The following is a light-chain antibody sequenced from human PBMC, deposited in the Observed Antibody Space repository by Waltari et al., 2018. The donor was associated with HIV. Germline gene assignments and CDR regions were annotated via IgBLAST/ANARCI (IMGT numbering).Light chain of an antibody. J-gene: IGKJ4*01. V-gene: IGKV3-15*01. CDR2: GAS. CDR3: HQYNKWPRGT. Sequence: VMTQSQATLSVSPGGRDALCCRASQSGGSYLARYQQKPGQAPRLLIYGASTRAPGIPTRFSGIGSGTEFTLTISSLQSEDFAVYYCHQYNKWPRGTFGGGTKVEV. CDR1: QSGGSY.